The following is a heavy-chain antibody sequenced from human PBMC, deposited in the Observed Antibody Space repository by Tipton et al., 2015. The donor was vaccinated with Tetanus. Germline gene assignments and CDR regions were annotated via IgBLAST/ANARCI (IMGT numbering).Heavy chain of an antibody. V-gene: IGHV5-51*01. Sequence: QLVQSGAEVKKPGESLKISCQASGYSFPHYYIAWVRHMPGKGLEWMGTIKPGDSNIQYSPYLRGQVPISADKSINTAYLQLSSLKMSDSAIYYCARRRTNTNLFFWFESWGQGTQVTVSS. J-gene: IGHJ5*01. D-gene: IGHD3-3*01. CDR3: ARRRTNTNLFFWFES. CDR1: GYSFPHYY. CDR2: IKPGDSNI.